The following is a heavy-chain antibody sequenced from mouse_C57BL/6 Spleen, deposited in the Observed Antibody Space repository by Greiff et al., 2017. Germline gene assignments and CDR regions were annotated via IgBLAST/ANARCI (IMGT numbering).Heavy chain of an antibody. Sequence: QVQLQQSGAELVRPGASVKMSCKASGYTFTSYYMHWVKQTPRQGLEWIGAIYPGNGDTSYNQKFKGKATLTVNKSSSTAYMQLSRLTSGDSAVYFCARREAGYSNFDYWGQGTTLTVSS. CDR1: GYTFTSYY. D-gene: IGHD2-5*01. CDR2: IYPGNGDT. J-gene: IGHJ2*01. CDR3: ARREAGYSNFDY. V-gene: IGHV1-12*01.